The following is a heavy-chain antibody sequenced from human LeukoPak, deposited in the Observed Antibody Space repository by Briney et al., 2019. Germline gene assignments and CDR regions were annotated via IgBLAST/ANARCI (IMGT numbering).Heavy chain of an antibody. D-gene: IGHD5-24*01. V-gene: IGHV3-9*01. CDR1: GFNLDDYA. J-gene: IGHJ2*01. CDR2: INWKTGNG. CDR3: TRRAARWQFDL. Sequence: GRSLRLSCAVSGFNLDDYAMHWVRQAPGRGLEWVSGINWKTGNGIYADSVKGRFTISRDNAKNSLYLQMSSLRAEDTALYYCTRRAARWQFDLWGRGTLLTVSS.